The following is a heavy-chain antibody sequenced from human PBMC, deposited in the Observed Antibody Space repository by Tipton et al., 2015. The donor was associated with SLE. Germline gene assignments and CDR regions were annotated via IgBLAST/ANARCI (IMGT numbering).Heavy chain of an antibody. Sequence: TLSLTCAVSGYSISSGHYWGWIRQAPGKGLEWIGSMNHSGSNYDNPSLKSRITTSLDTSKNQFSLRLSSVTAADTAVYYCARRRVLGHDAFDVWGQGTMVTVSS. V-gene: IGHV4-38-2*01. CDR2: MNHSGSN. CDR3: ARRRVLGHDAFDV. CDR1: GYSISSGHY. D-gene: IGHD3-16*01. J-gene: IGHJ3*01.